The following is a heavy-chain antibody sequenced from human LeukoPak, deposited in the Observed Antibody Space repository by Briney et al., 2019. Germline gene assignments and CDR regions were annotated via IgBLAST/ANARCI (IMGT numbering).Heavy chain of an antibody. CDR1: GGSISSSNW. CDR3: ATLGPTYYYDSSVYGRAFDI. V-gene: IGHV4-4*02. J-gene: IGHJ3*02. D-gene: IGHD3-22*01. Sequence: PSETLSLTCPVYGGSISSSNWWSWVRQPPGKGLEWIGEIYHSGSTNYNPSLKRRVTVSVDKSKNQFSLKLSSVTAADTAVYYCATLGPTYYYDSSVYGRAFDIWGQGTMVTVSS. CDR2: IYHSGST.